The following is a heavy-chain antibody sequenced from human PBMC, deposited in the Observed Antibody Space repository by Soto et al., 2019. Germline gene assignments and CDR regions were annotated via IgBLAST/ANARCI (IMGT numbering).Heavy chain of an antibody. CDR3: AKDRSIFGVVPTDFDY. J-gene: IGHJ4*02. CDR1: GFTFRCYA. Sequence: PGGSLGLSFAASGFTFRCYALNFVRQAPGKGLEWVSAISGSGGSTYYADSVKGRFTISRDNSKNTLYLQMNSLRAEDTAVYYCAKDRSIFGVVPTDFDYWGQGT. D-gene: IGHD3-3*01. CDR2: ISGSGGST. V-gene: IGHV3-23*01.